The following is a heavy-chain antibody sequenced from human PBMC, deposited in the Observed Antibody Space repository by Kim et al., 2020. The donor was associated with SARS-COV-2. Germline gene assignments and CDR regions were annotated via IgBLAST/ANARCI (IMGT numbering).Heavy chain of an antibody. Sequence: SETLSLTCTVSGGSISSGGYYWSWIRQHPGKGLEWIGYIYYSGSTYYNPSLKSRVTISVDTSKNQFSLKLSSVTAADTAVYYCARELERRGAAYFDYWGQGTLVTVSS. CDR3: ARELERRGAAYFDY. D-gene: IGHD1-1*01. CDR2: IYYSGST. J-gene: IGHJ4*02. V-gene: IGHV4-31*03. CDR1: GGSISSGGYY.